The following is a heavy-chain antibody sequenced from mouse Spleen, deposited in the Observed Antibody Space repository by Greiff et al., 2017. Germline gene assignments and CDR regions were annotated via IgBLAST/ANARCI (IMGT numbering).Heavy chain of an antibody. CDR1: GYTFTDYY. J-gene: IGHJ3*01. Sequence: DVKLQQSGPVLVKPGASVKMSCKASGYTFTDYYMNWVKQSHGKSLEWIGVINPYNGGTSYNQKFKGKATLTVDKSSSTAYMELNSLTSEDSAVYYCARGRGYDSPLRFAYWGQGTLVTVSA. CDR3: ARGRGYDSPLRFAY. D-gene: IGHD2-4*01. V-gene: IGHV1-19*01. CDR2: INPYNGGT.